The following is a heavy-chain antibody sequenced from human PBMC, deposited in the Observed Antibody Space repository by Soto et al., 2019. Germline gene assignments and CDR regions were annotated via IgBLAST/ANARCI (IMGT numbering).Heavy chain of an antibody. D-gene: IGHD2-2*02. CDR3: ARGRRYCSSTSCYTHIAVAGTAAFDI. Sequence: QVQLQQWGAGLLKPSETLSLTCAVYGGSFSGYYWSWIRQPPGKGLEWIGEINHSGSTNYNPSLKSRVTISVDTSKNQFSLKLSSVTAADTAVYYCARGRRYCSSTSCYTHIAVAGTAAFDIWGQGTMVTVSS. CDR1: GGSFSGYY. V-gene: IGHV4-34*01. CDR2: INHSGST. J-gene: IGHJ3*02.